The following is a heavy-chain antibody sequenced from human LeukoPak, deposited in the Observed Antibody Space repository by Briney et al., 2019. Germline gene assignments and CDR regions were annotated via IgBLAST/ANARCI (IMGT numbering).Heavy chain of an antibody. V-gene: IGHV3-30*04. CDR1: GLSFSSYV. Sequence: GRSLRLSCAASGLSFSSYVIHWVRQAPGKGLEWVAVLSNDGSNKYYADSVKGRFTISRDNSKNTLHLQMNSLRAEDTAVYYCARPPYNWNDGWFDPWGQGTLVTVSS. J-gene: IGHJ5*02. CDR2: LSNDGSNK. CDR3: ARPPYNWNDGWFDP. D-gene: IGHD1-1*01.